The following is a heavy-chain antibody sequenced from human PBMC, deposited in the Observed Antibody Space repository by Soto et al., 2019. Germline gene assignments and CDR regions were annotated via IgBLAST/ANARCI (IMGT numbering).Heavy chain of an antibody. V-gene: IGHV3-23*01. CDR1: GFTFSSYA. D-gene: IGHD5-18*01. Sequence: PGGSLRLSCAASGFTFSSYAMSWVRQAPGKGLEWVSAISGSGGSTYYADSVKGRFTISRDNSKNTLYLQMNSLRAEDTAVYYCAKDQGPNSYGSTPTYYFDYWGQGTLVTVSS. CDR3: AKDQGPNSYGSTPTYYFDY. J-gene: IGHJ4*02. CDR2: ISGSGGST.